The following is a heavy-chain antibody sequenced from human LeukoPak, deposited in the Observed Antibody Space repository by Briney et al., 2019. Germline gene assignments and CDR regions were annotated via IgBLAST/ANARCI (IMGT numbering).Heavy chain of an antibody. D-gene: IGHD3-3*01. CDR2: IYYSGST. J-gene: IGHJ6*03. CDR3: ARASLPITIFGVVTSFSHYMDV. Sequence: SETLSLTCTVSGGSISSSSYYWGWIRQPPGKGLEWIGSIYYSGSTYYNPSLKSRVTISVDTSKNQFSLKLSSVTAADTAVYYCARASLPITIFGVVTSFSHYMDVWGKGTTVTVSS. V-gene: IGHV4-39*07. CDR1: GGSISSSSYY.